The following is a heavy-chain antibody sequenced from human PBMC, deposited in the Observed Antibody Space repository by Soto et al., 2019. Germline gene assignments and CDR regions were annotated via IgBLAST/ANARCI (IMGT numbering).Heavy chain of an antibody. V-gene: IGHV1-2*02. J-gene: IGHJ5*01. CDR2: INPNSGDT. Sequence: SVKVSCKASGYTFTGYYMHWVRQAPGQGLEWMGWINPNSGDTKNARKFQGRVTMTRDTSIITAYMELSRLTSDDTAVHYCARDMAVAGTSVFDCWGQGTLVTVSS. D-gene: IGHD6-19*01. CDR1: GYTFTGYY. CDR3: ARDMAVAGTSVFDC.